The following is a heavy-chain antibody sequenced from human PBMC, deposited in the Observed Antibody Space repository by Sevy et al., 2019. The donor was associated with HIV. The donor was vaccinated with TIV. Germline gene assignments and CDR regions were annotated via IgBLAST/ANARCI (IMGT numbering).Heavy chain of an antibody. Sequence: ASVKVSCKASGGTFSSYGISWVRQAPGQGLEWMGGIIPILGTVNYAQKFQGGVTITADESTKTAYMELSNLRSEDTAVYYCARGGGNGWYYFDYWGQETLVTVSS. CDR1: GGTFSSYG. J-gene: IGHJ4*02. CDR3: ARGGGNGWYYFDY. CDR2: IIPILGTV. D-gene: IGHD6-19*01. V-gene: IGHV1-69*13.